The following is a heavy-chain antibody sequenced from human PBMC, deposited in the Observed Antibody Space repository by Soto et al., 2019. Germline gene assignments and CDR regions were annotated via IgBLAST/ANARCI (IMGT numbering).Heavy chain of an antibody. J-gene: IGHJ6*02. Sequence: PSETLSLTCSVSGYSVSSSDYYWAWIRQPPGKGLEWSGSMLYSGLTYYNPSLKSRVTLSVDTSQNQFSLRLNSVTATDTAVYYCAPLSVSLSGPYGIHVWGQGTTVTVSS. V-gene: IGHV4-39*01. CDR2: MLYSGLT. CDR3: APLSVSLSGPYGIHV. CDR1: GYSVSSSDYY. D-gene: IGHD2-15*01.